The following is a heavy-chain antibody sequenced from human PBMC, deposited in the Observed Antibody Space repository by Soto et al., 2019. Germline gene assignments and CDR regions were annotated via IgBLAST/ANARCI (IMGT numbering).Heavy chain of an antibody. CDR1: GGSISSGDYY. V-gene: IGHV4-61*08. CDR2: IYYSGST. CDR3: ARASIAARPGALFDY. J-gene: IGHJ4*02. D-gene: IGHD6-6*01. Sequence: ETLSLTCTVSGGSISSGDYYWSWIRQPPGKGLEWIGYIYYSGSTNYNPSLKSRVTISVDTSKNQFSLKLSSVTAADTAVYYCARASIAARPGALFDYWGQGTLVT.